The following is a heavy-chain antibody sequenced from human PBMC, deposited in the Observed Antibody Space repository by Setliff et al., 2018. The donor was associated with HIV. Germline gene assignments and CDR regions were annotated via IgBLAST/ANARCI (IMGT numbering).Heavy chain of an antibody. CDR2: IYTSGST. Sequence: SETLSLTSTVSGVSISSYYWSWIRQPAGKGLEWIGRIYTSGSTNYNPSLKNRIDISVDASTNQFSLKLTSVTAADTAVYYCAMAVADRGVYYLDYWGQGTLVTVSS. V-gene: IGHV4-4*07. CDR3: AMAVADRGVYYLDY. D-gene: IGHD6-19*01. J-gene: IGHJ4*01. CDR1: GVSISSYY.